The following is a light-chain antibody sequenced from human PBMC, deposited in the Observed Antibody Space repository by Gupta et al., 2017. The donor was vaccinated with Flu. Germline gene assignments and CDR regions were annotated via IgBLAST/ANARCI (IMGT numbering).Light chain of an antibody. CDR1: NIGANS. J-gene: IGLJ2*01. Sequence: ALGKTARITCGGDNIGANSVPWYQQRPGQAPQLIIYKNNKRPSGLPDRFSGSNSGSTATLTIDGAQAGDEADYYCQVWVSSNAFFGGGTKLTVL. CDR3: QVWVSSNAF. V-gene: IGLV3-9*01. CDR2: KNN.